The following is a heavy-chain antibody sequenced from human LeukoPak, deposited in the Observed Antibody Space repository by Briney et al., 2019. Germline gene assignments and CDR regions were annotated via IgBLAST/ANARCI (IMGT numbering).Heavy chain of an antibody. CDR3: ATHGYSELRYFDWSTNE. Sequence: GGSLRLSCVVSGFTFSSHWMSWVRQAPGKGLEWVANIKEDGSEKYYVDSVKGRFTISRDNAKKSLYLQMDSLRAEDTAVYYCATHGYSELRYFDWSTNEWGQGTRVTVSS. CDR1: GFTFSSHW. CDR2: IKEDGSEK. D-gene: IGHD3-9*01. J-gene: IGHJ4*02. V-gene: IGHV3-7*01.